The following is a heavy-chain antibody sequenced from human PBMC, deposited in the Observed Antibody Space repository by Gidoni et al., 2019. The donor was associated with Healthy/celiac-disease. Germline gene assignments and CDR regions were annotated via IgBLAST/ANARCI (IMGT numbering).Heavy chain of an antibody. J-gene: IGHJ4*02. V-gene: IGHV4-38-2*01. Sequence: QVQLQESGPGLVKPSETLSLTCAVSGYSISSGYYWGWIRQPPGKGLEWIGSIYHSGSTYYNPSLKSRVTISVDTSKNQFSLKLSSVTAADTAVYYCARVNGFDVELFSRNFDYWGQGTLVTVSS. CDR1: GYSISSGYY. D-gene: IGHD5-12*01. CDR2: IYHSGST. CDR3: ARVNGFDVELFSRNFDY.